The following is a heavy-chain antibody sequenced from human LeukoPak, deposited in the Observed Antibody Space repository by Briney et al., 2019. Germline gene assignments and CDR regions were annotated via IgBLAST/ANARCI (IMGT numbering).Heavy chain of an antibody. CDR2: ISGSGGST. CDR1: GFTFSSYG. J-gene: IGHJ3*02. V-gene: IGHV3-23*01. CDR3: AKVKGGYYDSSDAGGAFDI. D-gene: IGHD3-22*01. Sequence: PGGSLRLSCAASGFTFSSYGMSWVRQAPGKGLEWVSAISGSGGSTYYADSVKGRFTISRDNSKNTLYLQMNSLRAEDTAVYYCAKVKGGYYDSSDAGGAFDIWGQGTMVTVSS.